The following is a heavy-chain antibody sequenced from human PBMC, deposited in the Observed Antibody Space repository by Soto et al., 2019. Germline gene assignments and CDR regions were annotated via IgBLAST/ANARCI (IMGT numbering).Heavy chain of an antibody. CDR2: IWYDGSIK. CDR3: ARIDCTGGSCRQYAYYDMDV. J-gene: IGHJ6*02. CDR1: GFTFNTYG. V-gene: IGHV3-33*01. D-gene: IGHD2-15*01. Sequence: QVQLVESGGGVVQPGRSLRLSCAASGFTFNTYGMHWVRQAPGRGLEWVAVIWYDGSIKYYADSVKGRFTISRDNYKNTLYLQMNSLRAEDTAVYYCARIDCTGGSCRQYAYYDMDVWGQGTTVTVSS.